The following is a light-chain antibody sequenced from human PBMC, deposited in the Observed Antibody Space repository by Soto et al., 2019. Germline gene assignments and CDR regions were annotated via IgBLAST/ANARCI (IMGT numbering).Light chain of an antibody. Sequence: DIQMTQSPSSLSASVGDTVTITCRASQSIRSRLNWYQQKPGKAPTLLIYDASTLQSGVPSRFSGSGSGTEFSLTISSLQPEDFATYYCLCYITYPWTFGQGTKVDIK. CDR3: LCYITYPWT. CDR2: DAS. V-gene: IGKV1-39*01. CDR1: QSIRSR. J-gene: IGKJ1*01.